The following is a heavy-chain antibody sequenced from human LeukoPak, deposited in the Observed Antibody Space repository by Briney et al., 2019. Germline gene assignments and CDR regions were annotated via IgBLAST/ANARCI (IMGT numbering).Heavy chain of an antibody. Sequence: GGSLRLSCAASGFTFSTYGMHWVRQAPGKGLEWVPFISYDGSNKYYADSVKGRFTISRDNSKNTLYLQMNSLRAEDTAVYFCARGRGVAVAGPEFDYWGQGTLVSVSS. V-gene: IGHV3-30*03. CDR3: ARGRGVAVAGPEFDY. CDR2: ISYDGSNK. CDR1: GFTFSTYG. D-gene: IGHD6-19*01. J-gene: IGHJ4*02.